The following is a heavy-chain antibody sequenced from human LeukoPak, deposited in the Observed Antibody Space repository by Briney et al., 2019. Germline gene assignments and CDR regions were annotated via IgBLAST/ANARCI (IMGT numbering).Heavy chain of an antibody. V-gene: IGHV5-51*01. J-gene: IGHJ4*02. D-gene: IGHD5-18*01. CDR2: IYPGDSDT. Sequence: HGESLKISCKASGYNFTNYWIGWLRQMPGRGLEWMGIIYPGDSDTRYSPSFQGQVTISADKSVTTAYLQWSSLKASDSAMYYCARQDSYGNTVAYWGQGTLVTVSS. CDR3: ARQDSYGNTVAY. CDR1: GYNFTNYW.